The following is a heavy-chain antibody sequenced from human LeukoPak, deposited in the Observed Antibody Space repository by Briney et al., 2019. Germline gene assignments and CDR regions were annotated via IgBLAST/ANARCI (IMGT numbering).Heavy chain of an antibody. V-gene: IGHV4-59*01. CDR2: IYYSGST. J-gene: IGHJ5*02. Sequence: TSETLSLTRTVSGGSISSYYWSWIRQPPGKGLEWIGYIYYSGSTNYNPSLKSRVTISVDTSKNQFSLKLSSVTAADTAVYYCARVQQWLGDGWFDPWGQGTLVTVSS. CDR3: ARVQQWLGDGWFDP. CDR1: GGSISSYY. D-gene: IGHD6-19*01.